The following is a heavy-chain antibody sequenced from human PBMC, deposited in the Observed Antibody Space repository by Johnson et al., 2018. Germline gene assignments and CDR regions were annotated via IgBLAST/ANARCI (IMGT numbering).Heavy chain of an antibody. J-gene: IGHJ3*02. CDR1: GFSFSPYW. Sequence: VQLVQSGGGLVQPGGSLRLSCAASGFSFSPYWMTWVRQAPGKGLEWVANIKQDGREKYYVDSVKGRFTISRDNAKNSLYLQMNSLRAEDTAIYYCAKKNTGGMIRGLIITGAFDIWGQGTVVTVSS. V-gene: IGHV3-7*03. CDR3: AKKNTGGMIRGLIITGAFDI. D-gene: IGHD3-10*01. CDR2: IKQDGREK.